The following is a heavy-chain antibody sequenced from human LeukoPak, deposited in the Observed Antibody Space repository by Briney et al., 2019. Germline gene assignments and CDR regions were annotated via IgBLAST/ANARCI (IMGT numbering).Heavy chain of an antibody. D-gene: IGHD2-15*01. CDR1: GFTFSDYY. CDR2: ISLSGSTV. Sequence: GGSLRLSCAASGFTFSDYYMSWVRQAPGKGLEWVSYISLSGSTVYYADSVKGRFTISRDNSKNTLYLQMNSLRAEDTAVYYCAKSRGGTIDYWGQGTLVTVSS. J-gene: IGHJ4*02. V-gene: IGHV3-11*04. CDR3: AKSRGGTIDY.